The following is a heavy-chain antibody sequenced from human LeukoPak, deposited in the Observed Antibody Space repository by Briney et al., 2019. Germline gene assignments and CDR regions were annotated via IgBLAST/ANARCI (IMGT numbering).Heavy chain of an antibody. Sequence: GGSLRLSCAASGFTFSSYAMHWVRQAPGKGLEWVAVISYDGSNKYYADSVKGRFTISRDNSKNTLYLQMNSLRAEDTAVYYCASSHYGEDIVVVPAAPDYWGQGTLVTVSS. CDR2: ISYDGSNK. CDR1: GFTFSSYA. J-gene: IGHJ4*02. V-gene: IGHV3-30-3*01. D-gene: IGHD2-2*01. CDR3: ASSHYGEDIVVVPAAPDY.